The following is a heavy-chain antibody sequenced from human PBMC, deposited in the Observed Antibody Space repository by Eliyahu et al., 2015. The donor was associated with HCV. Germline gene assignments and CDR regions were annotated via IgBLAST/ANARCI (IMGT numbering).Heavy chain of an antibody. CDR2: IYYSGTGTT. Sequence: QVQLQESGPGLVKPSETLSLTCPVSGGSVXNYYWSWIRRPPGKGLEWIGYIYYSGTGTTKYNPSLRGRVTISLETSKNQFSLKLTSVTATDTAVYYCAGERNIGAQEGMDVWGQGTTVTVSS. D-gene: IGHD6-13*01. CDR3: AGERNIGAQEGMDV. V-gene: IGHV4-59*02. J-gene: IGHJ6*02. CDR1: GGSVXNYY.